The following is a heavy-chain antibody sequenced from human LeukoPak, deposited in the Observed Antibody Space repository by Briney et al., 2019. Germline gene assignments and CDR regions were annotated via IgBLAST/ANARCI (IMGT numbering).Heavy chain of an antibody. CDR2: IYPGDSDT. J-gene: IGHJ5*02. V-gene: IGHV5-51*01. CDR3: ARSPQPYCSSTSCYEGADHWFDP. CDR1: GYSFTSYW. Sequence: GESLKISCKGSGYSFTSYWIGWVRQMPGKGLEWMGIIYPGDSDTRYSPSFQGQVTISADKSISTAYLQWSSLKASDTAMYYCARSPQPYCSSTSCYEGADHWFDPWGQGTLVTVSS. D-gene: IGHD2-2*01.